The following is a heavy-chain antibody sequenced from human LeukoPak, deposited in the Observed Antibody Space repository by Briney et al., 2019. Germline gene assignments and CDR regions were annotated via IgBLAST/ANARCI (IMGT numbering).Heavy chain of an antibody. D-gene: IGHD3-22*01. Sequence: SGTLSLTRSVYGGSLSGYYWSWIRQTPGKGLELIGEINHSGSTTYYPSFKNRVTISVDTSKNQFSLKLSSATAADRALYYCARQTTSGYLDYWGQGTLVTVS. CDR2: INHSGST. V-gene: IGHV4-34*01. J-gene: IGHJ4*02. CDR3: ARQTTSGYLDY. CDR1: GGSLSGYY.